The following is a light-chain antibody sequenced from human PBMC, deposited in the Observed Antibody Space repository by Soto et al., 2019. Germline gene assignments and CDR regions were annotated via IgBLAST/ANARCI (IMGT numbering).Light chain of an antibody. Sequence: QSVLTQPPSVSGAPGQRVTISCTGSSSNIGAGYDVHWYQQLPGTAPKLLIYGNSNRPSGVPDRVSGSKSGTSAYLAITGLQAEDEADYYCQSYDSSLSGHVVFGGGTKLTVL. CDR2: GNS. J-gene: IGLJ2*01. CDR1: SSNIGAGYD. CDR3: QSYDSSLSGHVV. V-gene: IGLV1-40*01.